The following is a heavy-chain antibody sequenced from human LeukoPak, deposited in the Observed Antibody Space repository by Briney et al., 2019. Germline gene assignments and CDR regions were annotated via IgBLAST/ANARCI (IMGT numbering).Heavy chain of an antibody. Sequence: SETLSLTCAVYGGSFSAYYLSWIRQPPGKGLEWVGEINDSGSTNYNPSLKSRVTISVDTSKNQFSLKLSSVTAADTAVYYCARVDTAMVDYGMDVWGQGTTVTVSS. D-gene: IGHD5-18*01. J-gene: IGHJ6*02. CDR3: ARVDTAMVDYGMDV. V-gene: IGHV4-34*01. CDR2: INDSGST. CDR1: GGSFSAYY.